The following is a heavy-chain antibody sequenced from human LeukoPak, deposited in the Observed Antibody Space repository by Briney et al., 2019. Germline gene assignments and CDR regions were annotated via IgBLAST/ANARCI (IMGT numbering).Heavy chain of an antibody. CDR3: TRTAFGDYAY. D-gene: IGHD4-17*01. CDR2: IRSKANSYAT. V-gene: IGHV3-73*01. J-gene: IGHJ4*02. CDR1: GFNFSGSA. Sequence: GGSVRLSCAASGFNFSGSAMHWVRQASGKGRAWVGRIRSKANSYATAYAASVKGRFTISRDDSKNTAYLQMTSLKTDENAVYYCTRTAFGDYAYWGQGTLVTVSS.